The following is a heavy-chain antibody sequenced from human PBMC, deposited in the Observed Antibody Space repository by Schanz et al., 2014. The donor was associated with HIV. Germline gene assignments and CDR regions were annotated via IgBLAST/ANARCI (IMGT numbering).Heavy chain of an antibody. CDR1: GFTITSYG. CDR2: ISESGGRT. V-gene: IGHV3-23*01. D-gene: IGHD3-10*01. J-gene: IGHJ5*02. Sequence: EVQLLESGGGLVQPGGSLRLSCAVSGFTITSYGMSWVRQAPGKGLEWVSTISESGGRTYYADSVKGRFTISRDNSKNTLYLQMKSLRVEDTAVYYCSRAFYSDSGSFYSVDPWGQGTLVTVSS. CDR3: SRAFYSDSGSFYSVDP.